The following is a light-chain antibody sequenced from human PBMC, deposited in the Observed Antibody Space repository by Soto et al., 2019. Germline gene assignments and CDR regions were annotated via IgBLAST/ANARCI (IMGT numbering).Light chain of an antibody. CDR1: SSDVGGFNS. CDR2: DVV. CDR3: SSYTSTMTNV. V-gene: IGLV2-14*03. Sequence: QSALTQPASVSGSPGQSITFSCTGTSSDVGGFNSVSWYQLRPGTAPKLILYDVVDRPSGVSYRFSGSKSGNTASLTISGLQAADEADYFCSSYTSTMTNVFGSGTKLTVL. J-gene: IGLJ1*01.